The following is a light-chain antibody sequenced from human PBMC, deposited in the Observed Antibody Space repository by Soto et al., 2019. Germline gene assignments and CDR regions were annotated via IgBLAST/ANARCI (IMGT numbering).Light chain of an antibody. J-gene: IGLJ1*01. V-gene: IGLV2-14*01. Sequence: QSVLTQPASVSESPGQSITISCTGTSSDVGSYNYVSWYQQHPGQAPKLMIFEVSNRPSGVSSRFSGSKSGNTASLTISGLQAEDEADYYCSSYTTSSTLVFGTGTKVTVL. CDR3: SSYTTSSTLV. CDR2: EVS. CDR1: SSDVGSYNY.